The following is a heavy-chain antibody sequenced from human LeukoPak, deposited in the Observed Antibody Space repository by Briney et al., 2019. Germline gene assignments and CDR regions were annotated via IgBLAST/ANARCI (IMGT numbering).Heavy chain of an antibody. Sequence: SQTLSLTCTVSGGSISSGGYYWSWIRQHPGKGLEWIGYIYYSGSTYYNPSLKSRVTISVDTSKNQFSLKLSSVTAADTAVYYCARDVTNWPFGELLATSYGMDVWGQGTTVTVSS. V-gene: IGHV4-31*03. CDR3: ARDVTNWPFGELLATSYGMDV. CDR1: GGSISSGGYY. CDR2: IYYSGST. J-gene: IGHJ6*02. D-gene: IGHD3-10*01.